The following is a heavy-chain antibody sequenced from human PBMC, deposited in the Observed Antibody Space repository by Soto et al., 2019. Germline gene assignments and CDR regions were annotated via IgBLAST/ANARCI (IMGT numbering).Heavy chain of an antibody. D-gene: IGHD3-9*01. CDR1: GGSISTYY. CDR2: IYYSGST. CDR3: ARMRNILTGYPGRFDY. V-gene: IGHV4-59*01. J-gene: IGHJ4*02. Sequence: QVQLQESSLGLVKPSETLSLTCTVSGGSISTYYWSWIRQPPGKGLEWIGYIYYSGSTNYNPSLKSRVTISVDTSKNQFSLKLSSVTAADTAVYYCARMRNILTGYPGRFDYWGQGTLVTVSS.